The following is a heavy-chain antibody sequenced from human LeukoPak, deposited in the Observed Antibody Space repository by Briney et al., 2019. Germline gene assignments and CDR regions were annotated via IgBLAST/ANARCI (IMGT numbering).Heavy chain of an antibody. J-gene: IGHJ4*02. CDR3: ASTLKGTYYDILTGYYRPSYFDY. V-gene: IGHV4-30-4*01. CDR2: IYYSGST. D-gene: IGHD3-9*01. CDR1: GGSISSGDYY. Sequence: SQTLSLTCTVSGGSISSGDYYWSWIRQPPGKGLEWIGYIYYSGSTYYNPSLKSRVTISVDTSKNQFSLKLSSVTAADTAVYYCASTLKGTYYDILTGYYRPSYFDYWGQGTLVTVSS.